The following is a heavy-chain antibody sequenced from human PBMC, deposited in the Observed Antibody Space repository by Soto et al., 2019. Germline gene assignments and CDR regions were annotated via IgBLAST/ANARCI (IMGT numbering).Heavy chain of an antibody. CDR3: ARASTGYCSGGSCLGFDY. CDR2: IYYSGST. Sequence: QVQLQESGPGLVKPSQTLSLTCTVSGGSISSGGYYWSWIRQHPGKGLEWIGYIYYSGSTYYNPSLKSRVTISVDTSKNQFSLKLSSVPAADTAVYYCARASTGYCSGGSCLGFDYWGQGTLVTVSS. J-gene: IGHJ4*02. D-gene: IGHD2-15*01. CDR1: GGSISSGGYY. V-gene: IGHV4-31*03.